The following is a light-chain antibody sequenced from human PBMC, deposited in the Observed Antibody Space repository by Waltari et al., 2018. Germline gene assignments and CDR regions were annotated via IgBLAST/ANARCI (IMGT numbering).Light chain of an antibody. CDR1: TNDIGSYDY. CDR2: EVS. CDR3: SSYVPSRIV. Sequence: QSAMTQPPSASGSPGQSGTLSCTGTTNDIGSYDYVSWYQHHPGKAPKPIIYEVSNRPSGVCKRVSGSKSASTASLTVSALQVEDEAIYYCSSYVPSRIVFGGGTRLTVL. V-gene: IGLV2-8*01. J-gene: IGLJ2*01.